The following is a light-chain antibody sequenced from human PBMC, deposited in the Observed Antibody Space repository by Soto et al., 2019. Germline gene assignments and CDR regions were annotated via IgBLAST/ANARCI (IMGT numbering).Light chain of an antibody. CDR2: GAT. CDR1: QNVLSD. J-gene: IGKJ1*01. Sequence: EILLTQSPATLSVSPGDTATLSCRASQNVLSDLAWYQQKPGQAPRLLVYGATTRATDAPAKFRGRGSGTEFSLTISSLQSEDSATYYCQQYRSWPRTFGQGSKVEI. V-gene: IGKV3-15*01. CDR3: QQYRSWPRT.